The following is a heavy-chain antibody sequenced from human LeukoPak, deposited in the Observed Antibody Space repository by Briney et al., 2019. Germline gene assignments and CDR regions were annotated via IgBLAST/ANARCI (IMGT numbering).Heavy chain of an antibody. CDR3: AKDIWGLQLRYFDY. D-gene: IGHD5-24*01. Sequence: PGGSLRLPCAASGFTFSTYAMHWVRQAPGKGLEWVSGISWNSGSIGYADSVKGRFTISRDNAKNSLYLQMNSLRAEDTALYYCAKDIWGLQLRYFDYWGQGTLVTVSS. CDR2: ISWNSGSI. CDR1: GFTFSTYA. J-gene: IGHJ4*02. V-gene: IGHV3-9*01.